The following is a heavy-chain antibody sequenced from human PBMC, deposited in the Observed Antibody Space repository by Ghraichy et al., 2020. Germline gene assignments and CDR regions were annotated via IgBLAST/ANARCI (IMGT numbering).Heavy chain of an antibody. Sequence: WIGYIYYSGSTNYNPSLKSRVTISVDTSKNQFSLKLSSVTATDTAVYYCARGVSTVTTGYWYFDLWGR. J-gene: IGHJ2*01. CDR3: ARGVSTVTTGYWYFDL. V-gene: IGHV4-59*09. CDR2: IYYSGST. D-gene: IGHD4-17*01.